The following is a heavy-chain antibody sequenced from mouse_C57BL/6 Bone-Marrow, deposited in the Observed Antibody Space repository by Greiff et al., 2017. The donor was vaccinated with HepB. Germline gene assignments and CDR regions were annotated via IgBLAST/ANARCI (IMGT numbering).Heavy chain of an antibody. V-gene: IGHV1-55*01. CDR1: GYTFTSYW. J-gene: IGHJ4*01. D-gene: IGHD2-2*01. Sequence: VQLQQSGAELVKPGASVKMSCKASGYTFTSYWITWVKQRPGQGLEWIGDIYPGSGSTNYNEKFKSKATLTVDTSSSTAYMQLSSLTSEDSAVYYCARGGVTTGDYYAMDYWGQGTSVTVSS. CDR2: IYPGSGST. CDR3: ARGGVTTGDYYAMDY.